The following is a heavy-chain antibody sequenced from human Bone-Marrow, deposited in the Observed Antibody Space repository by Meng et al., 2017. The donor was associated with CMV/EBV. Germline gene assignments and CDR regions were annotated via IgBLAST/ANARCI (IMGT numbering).Heavy chain of an antibody. Sequence: GESLKISCAASAFTFSSYDMYWVRQAPGKGLDWVAFIGFDGSDESYADSVKGRFTISRDNSKNTLYLQMNSLRPEDTAVYYCARDAFDIWGQGTMVTVSS. J-gene: IGHJ3*02. CDR3: ARDAFDI. CDR1: AFTFSSYD. V-gene: IGHV3-30*02. CDR2: IGFDGSDE.